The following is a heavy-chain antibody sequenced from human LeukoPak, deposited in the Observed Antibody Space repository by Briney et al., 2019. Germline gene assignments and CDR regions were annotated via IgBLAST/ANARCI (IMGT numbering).Heavy chain of an antibody. CDR3: ARESRHCSSTSCYRWFDP. CDR1: GYTFTSYY. CDR2: INPSGGST. V-gene: IGHV1-46*01. J-gene: IGHJ5*02. Sequence: ASAKVSCKASGYTFTSYYMHWVRQAPGQGLEWMGIINPSGGSTSYAQKFQGRVTMTRDTSTSTVYMELSSLRSEDTAVYYCARESRHCSSTSCYRWFDPWGQGTLVTVSS. D-gene: IGHD2-2*01.